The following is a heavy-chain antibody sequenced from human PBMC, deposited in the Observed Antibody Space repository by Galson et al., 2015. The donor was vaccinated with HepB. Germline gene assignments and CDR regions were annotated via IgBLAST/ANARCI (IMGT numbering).Heavy chain of an antibody. Sequence: PALVKPTQTLTLTCTFSGFSLSASGMCVSWIRQPPGKALEWLARIDWDDAKYYSTSLKTRLTIPKDTSKNQVVLTMTNMDPADTATYYCARIGAYGSGTADYWGQGTLVTVSS. CDR1: GFSLSASGMC. CDR3: ARIGAYGSGTADY. CDR2: IDWDDAK. D-gene: IGHD3-10*01. V-gene: IGHV2-70*11. J-gene: IGHJ4*02.